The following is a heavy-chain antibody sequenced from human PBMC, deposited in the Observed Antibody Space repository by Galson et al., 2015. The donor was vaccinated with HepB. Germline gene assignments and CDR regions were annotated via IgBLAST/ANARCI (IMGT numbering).Heavy chain of an antibody. Sequence: SLRLSCAASGFTFGDYAMSWFRQAPGKGLEWVGFIRSKAYGGTTEYAASVKCRFTIPRDDSKSIAYLQMNSLKTEDTAVYYCTRDNFYGDYGDYWGQGTLVTVSS. D-gene: IGHD4-17*01. CDR2: IRSKAYGGTT. CDR3: TRDNFYGDYGDY. J-gene: IGHJ4*02. V-gene: IGHV3-49*03. CDR1: GFTFGDYA.